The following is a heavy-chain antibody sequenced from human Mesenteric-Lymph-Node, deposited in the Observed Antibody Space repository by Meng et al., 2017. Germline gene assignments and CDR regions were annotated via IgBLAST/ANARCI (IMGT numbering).Heavy chain of an antibody. Sequence: QVQLQQSGPGLVKPSQTLSLTCTVSDGFTTSDDYYWSWIRQPPGKGLEWIGYIHYSGTTYYNPSLKRRIAISLDTSKNQFSLNLNSVTAADAAVYYCARDSPGGYGYFDSWGQGTLVTVSS. J-gene: IGHJ4*02. CDR2: IHYSGTT. CDR1: DGFTTSDDYY. CDR3: ARDSPGGYGYFDS. D-gene: IGHD5-12*01. V-gene: IGHV4-30-4*01.